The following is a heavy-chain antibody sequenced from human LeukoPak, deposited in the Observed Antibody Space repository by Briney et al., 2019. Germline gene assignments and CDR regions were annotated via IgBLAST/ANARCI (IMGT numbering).Heavy chain of an antibody. D-gene: IGHD4-17*01. CDR2: IYYSGST. CDR3: ARGRGDYNY. V-gene: IGHV4-59*01. Sequence: SETLSLTCTVSGGSINNYYWSWIRQPPGKGLEWTGYIYYSGSTNYNPSLKSRVTISVDTSKNQFSLKLTSVTAADTAVYYCARGRGDYNYWGQGTLVTVSS. CDR1: GGSINNYY. J-gene: IGHJ4*02.